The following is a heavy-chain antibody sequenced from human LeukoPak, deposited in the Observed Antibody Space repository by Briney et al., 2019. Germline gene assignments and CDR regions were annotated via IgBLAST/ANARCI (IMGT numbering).Heavy chain of an antibody. CDR2: IIPIFGTA. Sequence: SVKVSCKASGGTFSSYAISWVRQAPGQGLEWMGGIIPIFGTANYAQKFQGRVTITADESTNTAYMELSSLRSEDTAVYYCATEGYDYAVFDYWGQGTLVTVSS. CDR3: ATEGYDYAVFDY. D-gene: IGHD5-12*01. J-gene: IGHJ4*02. V-gene: IGHV1-69*13. CDR1: GGTFSSYA.